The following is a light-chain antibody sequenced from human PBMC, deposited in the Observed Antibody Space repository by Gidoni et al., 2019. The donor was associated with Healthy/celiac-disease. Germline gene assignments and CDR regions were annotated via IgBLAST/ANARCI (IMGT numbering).Light chain of an antibody. CDR2: DDS. J-gene: IGLJ2*01. Sequence: SYVRTQPPSVSGAHGQTARITCGGNNIGSKSVHWYQQKPGQAPVLVVSDDSDRPSEIPERFSGSNSGNTATLTISGVEAGDEADSYCQVWDRRSDHVVFGGGTTLTVL. V-gene: IGLV3-21*02. CDR3: QVWDRRSDHVV. CDR1: NIGSKS.